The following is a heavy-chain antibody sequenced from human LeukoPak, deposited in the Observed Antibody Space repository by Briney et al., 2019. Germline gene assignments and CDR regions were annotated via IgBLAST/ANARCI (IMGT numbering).Heavy chain of an antibody. Sequence: GRSLRLSCAASGFIFSTYAIHWVRQAPGKGLEWVAVISYDGRNKYYADSVKGRFSISRDNSKNTLYLQMNSLRAEDTAVYYCAKGDIVVVPAALEFDYWGQGTLVTVSS. J-gene: IGHJ4*02. CDR2: ISYDGRNK. CDR3: AKGDIVVVPAALEFDY. D-gene: IGHD2-2*01. CDR1: GFIFSTYA. V-gene: IGHV3-30*04.